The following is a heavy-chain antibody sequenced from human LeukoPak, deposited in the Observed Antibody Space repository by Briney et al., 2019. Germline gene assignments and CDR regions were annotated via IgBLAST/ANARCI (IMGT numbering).Heavy chain of an antibody. CDR1: GFTFSDYY. CDR2: ISGTSSYT. Sequence: GGFLRLSCAASGFTFSDYYMSWIRQAPGKGLEWVSYISGTSSYTTYADSVKGRFTISRDNAKNSLYLQMNSLRGEDTAVYYCARLGSIAAAGTPDYWGQGTLVTVSS. D-gene: IGHD6-13*01. J-gene: IGHJ4*02. CDR3: ARLGSIAAAGTPDY. V-gene: IGHV3-11*06.